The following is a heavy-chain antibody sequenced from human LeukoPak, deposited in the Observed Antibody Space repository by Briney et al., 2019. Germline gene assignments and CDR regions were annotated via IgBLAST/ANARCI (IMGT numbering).Heavy chain of an antibody. Sequence: GEPLEISCKTSGYSLAIYWIGWVRQMPGEGLEWMGIIYLGDSDTRYSPSFQGQVTISADKSISTAYLQWGSLKASDTAIYYCATGGQQLAYFDYWGQGTLVTVSS. J-gene: IGHJ4*02. CDR1: GYSLAIYW. CDR2: IYLGDSDT. CDR3: ATGGQQLAYFDY. D-gene: IGHD6-13*01. V-gene: IGHV5-51*01.